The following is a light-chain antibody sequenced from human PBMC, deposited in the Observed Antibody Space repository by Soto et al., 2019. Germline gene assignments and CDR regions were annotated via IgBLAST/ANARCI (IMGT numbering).Light chain of an antibody. CDR3: QTWATGIRV. CDR1: SGHSSYA. CDR2: LNSDGSH. Sequence: QPVLTQSPSASASLGASVKLTCTLSSGHSSYAIAWHQQQPEKGPRYLMKLNSDGSHSKGDGIPDRFSGSSSGAERYLTIPSLQSDDEADYYCQTWATGIRVFGGGTKLTVL. V-gene: IGLV4-69*01. J-gene: IGLJ2*01.